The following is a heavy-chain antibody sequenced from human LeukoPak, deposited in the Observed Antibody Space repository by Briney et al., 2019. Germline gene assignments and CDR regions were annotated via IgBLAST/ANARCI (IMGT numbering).Heavy chain of an antibody. Sequence: GGSLRLSCAASGFTFNSYTMTWVRQAPGKGLEWVSSISTGSTCIYYADSVKGRFTISRDNAKNSLYLQMNSLRAEDTAVYYCARDGASLGAQFDYWGQGTLVTVSS. V-gene: IGHV3-21*01. CDR3: ARDGASLGAQFDY. D-gene: IGHD1-26*01. CDR2: ISTGSTCI. J-gene: IGHJ4*02. CDR1: GFTFNSYT.